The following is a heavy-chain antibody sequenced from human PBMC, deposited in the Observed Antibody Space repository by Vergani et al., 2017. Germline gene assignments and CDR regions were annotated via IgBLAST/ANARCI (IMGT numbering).Heavy chain of an antibody. J-gene: IGHJ6*02. CDR1: GFVFNNYG. CDR3: ARYSPLVVPAAIFYYYYGMDV. V-gene: IGHV3-33*05. Sequence: QLVESGGGVAQPGRSLRLSCVTSGFVFNNYGMHWVRQAPGRGLEWVAFITFDGSHHYYVDSVKGRFTVSRDNSKNTLYLQMSSLRVEDTAVYYCARYSPLVVPAAIFYYYYGMDVWGQGTTVTVSS. D-gene: IGHD2-2*01. CDR2: ITFDGSHH.